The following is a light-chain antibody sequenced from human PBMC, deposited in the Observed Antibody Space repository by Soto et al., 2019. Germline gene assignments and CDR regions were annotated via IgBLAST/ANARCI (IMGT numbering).Light chain of an antibody. J-gene: IGKJ1*01. Sequence: DIQMTQSRSTLSSCAGDTVTITCGASQSISTFLAWYQQKPGKAPKLLIFDASSLKSGVPSRFSGSGSGTEFTLTISSLQPDDFATYSCQQYDSYSWTFGQGTKVDIK. V-gene: IGKV1-5*01. CDR3: QQYDSYSWT. CDR2: DAS. CDR1: QSISTF.